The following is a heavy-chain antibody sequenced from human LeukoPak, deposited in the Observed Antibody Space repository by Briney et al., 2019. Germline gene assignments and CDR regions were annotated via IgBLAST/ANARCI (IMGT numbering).Heavy chain of an antibody. Sequence: ASVKASCKASGYTFTGYYMHWVRQAPGQGLEWMGWINPNSGGTNYAQKFQGRVTMTRDTSISTAYMELSRLRSDDTAVYYCAGLDLERYCSGGSCHSWGQGTLVTVSS. CDR3: AGLDLERYCSGGSCHS. V-gene: IGHV1-2*02. CDR2: INPNSGGT. D-gene: IGHD2-15*01. CDR1: GYTFTGYY. J-gene: IGHJ4*02.